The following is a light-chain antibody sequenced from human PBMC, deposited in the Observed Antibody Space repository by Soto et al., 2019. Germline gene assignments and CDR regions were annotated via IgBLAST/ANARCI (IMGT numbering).Light chain of an antibody. V-gene: IGKV1-5*01. CDR2: DAS. Sequence: DIQMTQSPSTLSAVVGDRVTITCRASQSISNWLAWYQQRPGKAPKLLFYDASSLESGVPSRFSGSGSGTEFTLTISSLQPDDFATYYCQQYSIFPLTFGGGTKVEIK. CDR3: QQYSIFPLT. CDR1: QSISNW. J-gene: IGKJ4*01.